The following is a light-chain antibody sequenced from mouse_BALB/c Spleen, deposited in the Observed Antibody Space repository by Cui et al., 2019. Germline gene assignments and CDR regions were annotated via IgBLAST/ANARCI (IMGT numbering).Light chain of an antibody. CDR1: SSVSY. CDR2: STS. Sequence: QIVLTQSPAIMSASPGEKVTITCSASSSVSYMHWFHQKPGTSPKLWIYSTSNLASGVPARFSGSGSGTSYSLTISRMEAEDAATYYCQQRSSYQFTFGSGTKLEIK. J-gene: IGKJ4*01. CDR3: QQRSSYQFT. V-gene: IGKV4-57*01.